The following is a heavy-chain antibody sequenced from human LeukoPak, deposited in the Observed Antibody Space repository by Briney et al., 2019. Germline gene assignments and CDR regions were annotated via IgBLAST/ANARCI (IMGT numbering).Heavy chain of an antibody. Sequence: ASVKVSCKASGYTFTDYYMHWVRQAPGQGLEWMGWINPKSRATNYAQNFQGRVTLTRDRSIRTLYMELSRLRSDDTAMYYCVRSTGTGWYFDYWGQGTLLTVSS. CDR1: GYTFTDYY. D-gene: IGHD6-19*01. J-gene: IGHJ4*02. CDR3: VRSTGTGWYFDY. CDR2: INPKSRAT. V-gene: IGHV1-2*02.